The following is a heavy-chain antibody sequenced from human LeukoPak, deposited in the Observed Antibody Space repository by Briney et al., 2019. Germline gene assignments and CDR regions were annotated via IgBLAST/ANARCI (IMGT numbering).Heavy chain of an antibody. V-gene: IGHV4-59*12. CDR1: GASISSYY. J-gene: IGHJ4*02. Sequence: SETLSLTCTVSGASISSYYWSWIRQPPGKGLEWIGYIYYSRSTDYNPSLKSRVTISVDTSKNQFSLKLSSVTAADTAVYYCARGLRSTYSYYFDYWGQGTLVTVSS. CDR2: IYYSRST. D-gene: IGHD6-13*01. CDR3: ARGLRSTYSYYFDY.